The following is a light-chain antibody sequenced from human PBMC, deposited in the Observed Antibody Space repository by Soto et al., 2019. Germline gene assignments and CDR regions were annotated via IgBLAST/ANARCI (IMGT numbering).Light chain of an antibody. Sequence: EIVLTQSPGTLSVSPGERVTLSCRASQSVNSNFLAWYQQRPGQAPRLLLFDASYRATGIPDRFSGSGSGTDFTLTISRLEAEDFAVYYCQQYSSSPPEFTFGPGTRVDSK. CDR3: QQYSSSPPEFT. J-gene: IGKJ3*01. CDR2: DAS. CDR1: QSVNSNF. V-gene: IGKV3-20*01.